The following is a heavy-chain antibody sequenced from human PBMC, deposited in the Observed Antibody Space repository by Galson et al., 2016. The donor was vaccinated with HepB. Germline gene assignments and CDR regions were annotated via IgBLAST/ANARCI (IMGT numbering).Heavy chain of an antibody. CDR3: ARDGSKSSSWYIGVHYYFDY. V-gene: IGHV3-23*01. J-gene: IGHJ4*02. Sequence: SLRLSCAASGFTFSSCAMSWVRQAPGKGLEWVSTVSGSGSNTYYADSVKGRFTISRDNSKNTLYRQMNSLRAEDTAVFYCARDGSKSSSWYIGVHYYFDYWGQGTLVTVSS. CDR2: VSGSGSNT. D-gene: IGHD6-13*01. CDR1: GFTFSSCA.